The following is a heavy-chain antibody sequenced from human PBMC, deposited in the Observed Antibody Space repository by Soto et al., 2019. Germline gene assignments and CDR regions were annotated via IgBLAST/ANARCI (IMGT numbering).Heavy chain of an antibody. CDR3: ARDKITGLFDY. D-gene: IGHD2-8*02. J-gene: IGHJ4*02. CDR2: INHSGST. V-gene: IGHV4-39*07. CDR1: GGSISSGGYY. Sequence: PSETLSLTCTVSGGSISSGGYYWTWIRQPPGTGLEWIGEINHSGSTNYNPSLKSRVTLSVDTSKNQFSLKLTSVTAADTAVYYCARDKITGLFDYWGQGTLVTV.